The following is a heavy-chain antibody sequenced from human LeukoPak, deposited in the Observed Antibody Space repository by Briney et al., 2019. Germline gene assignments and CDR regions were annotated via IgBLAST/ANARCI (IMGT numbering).Heavy chain of an antibody. Sequence: GGSLRLSCAASGFTFSDYSMTWVRQAPGKGLEWVSYISTTSSTVYYADSVKGRFTISRDNAKNSLYLQMNSLRAEDTALYYCAKVHRIGTQSRNYYDSSGYGPRNAFDIWGQGTMVTVSS. CDR3: AKVHRIGTQSRNYYDSSGYGPRNAFDI. J-gene: IGHJ3*02. CDR1: GFTFSDYS. V-gene: IGHV3-48*01. CDR2: ISTTSSTV. D-gene: IGHD3-22*01.